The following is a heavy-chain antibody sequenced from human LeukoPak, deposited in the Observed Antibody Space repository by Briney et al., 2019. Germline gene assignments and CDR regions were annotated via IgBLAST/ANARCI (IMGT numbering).Heavy chain of an antibody. V-gene: IGHV3-20*04. CDR2: INWNGGTT. D-gene: IGHD3-22*01. J-gene: IGHJ4*02. Sequence: PGGSLRLSCAASGFTFNVYGMSWVRQGPGKGLEWVSGINWNGGTTGYADSVRGRFTISRDNAKNSLYLEMNSLRAEDTALYYCARDKHYYDSSNYVWGQGTLVTVSS. CDR3: ARDKHYYDSSNYV. CDR1: GFTFNVYG.